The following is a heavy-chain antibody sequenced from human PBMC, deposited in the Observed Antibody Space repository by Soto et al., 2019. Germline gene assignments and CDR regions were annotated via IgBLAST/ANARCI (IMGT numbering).Heavy chain of an antibody. CDR2: IIPILGIA. V-gene: IGHV1-69*04. CDR1: GGTFSSYT. J-gene: IGHJ3*02. D-gene: IGHD3-10*01. Sequence: SVKVSCKASGGTFSSYTISWVRQAPGRGLEWMGRIIPILGIANYAQKFQGRVTITADKSTSTAYMELSSLRSEDTAVYYCARDDDYYGSGSYLAFEIWGQGTMVTVSS. CDR3: ARDDDYYGSGSYLAFEI.